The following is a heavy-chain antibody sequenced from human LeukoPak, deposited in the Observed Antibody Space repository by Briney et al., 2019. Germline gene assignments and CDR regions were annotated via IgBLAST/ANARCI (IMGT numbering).Heavy chain of an antibody. CDR1: GYTFSSYG. V-gene: IGHV1-18*01. CDR3: ARDRRSYCSGAGCDSGADY. J-gene: IGHJ4*02. Sequence: GSSVNLSCEASGYTFSSYGINWVRQAPGPGLEWMGWISAYNGNTDYAQKLQGRVTMTTDTSTRTAYMELRSVRSDDAAIYYCARDRRSYCSGAGCDSGADYWGQGTLVTVSS. CDR2: ISAYNGNT. D-gene: IGHD2-15*01.